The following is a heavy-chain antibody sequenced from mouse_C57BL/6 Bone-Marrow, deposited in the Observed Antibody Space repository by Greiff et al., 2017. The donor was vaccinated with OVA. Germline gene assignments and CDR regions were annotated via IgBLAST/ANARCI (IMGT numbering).Heavy chain of an antibody. J-gene: IGHJ3*01. Sequence: EVKLVESGAELVRPGASVKLSCTASGFNIKDDYMHWVKQRPEQGLEWIGWIDPENGDTEYASKFQGKATITADTSSNTAYLQLSSLTSEDTAVYYCTLLPTRAYWGQGTLVTVSA. V-gene: IGHV14-4*01. CDR3: TLLPTRAY. CDR2: IDPENGDT. D-gene: IGHD2-10*01. CDR1: GFNIKDDY.